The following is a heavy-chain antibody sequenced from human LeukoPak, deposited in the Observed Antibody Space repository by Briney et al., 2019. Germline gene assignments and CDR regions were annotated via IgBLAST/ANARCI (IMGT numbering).Heavy chain of an antibody. CDR3: ARAPSEIGGYYPEYFRH. V-gene: IGHV3-74*01. Sequence: GGSLRLSCAASGFTFSSYWMHWVRQAPGKGLVWVSRIKSDGSTNYADSVKGRFTISRDNAKNTLSLQMNSLRAEDTGVYYCARAPSEIGGYYPEYFRHWGEGTLVTVSS. CDR2: IKSDGST. CDR1: GFTFSSYW. J-gene: IGHJ1*01. D-gene: IGHD3-22*01.